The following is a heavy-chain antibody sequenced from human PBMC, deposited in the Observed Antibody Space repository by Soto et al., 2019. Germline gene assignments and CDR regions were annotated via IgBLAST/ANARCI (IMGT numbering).Heavy chain of an antibody. CDR1: GYTLTELS. J-gene: IGHJ4*02. V-gene: IGHV1-24*01. D-gene: IGHD3-16*01. CDR2: FDPEDGET. Sequence: ASVKVSCKVSGYTLTELSMHWVRQAPGKGLEWMGGFDPEDGETIYAQKFQGRASMTEDTSTDTAYMELSSLTSEDTAVYYCATDAWGYWGQGTLVNVSS. CDR3: ATDAWGY.